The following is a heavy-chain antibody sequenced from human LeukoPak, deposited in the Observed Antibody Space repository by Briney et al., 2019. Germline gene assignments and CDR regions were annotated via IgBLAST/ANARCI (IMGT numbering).Heavy chain of an antibody. CDR1: GGSFSGYY. V-gene: IGHV3-23*01. Sequence: PSETLSLTCAVYGGSFSGYYWSWVRQAPGEGLEWVSSISSGGGSTYYADSVKGRFTISRDNSKNTLYLQMNSLRAEDTAVYYCAKHLYDSSGYYPPMDYWGQGTLVTVSS. J-gene: IGHJ4*02. CDR3: AKHLYDSSGYYPPMDY. CDR2: ISSGGGST. D-gene: IGHD3-22*01.